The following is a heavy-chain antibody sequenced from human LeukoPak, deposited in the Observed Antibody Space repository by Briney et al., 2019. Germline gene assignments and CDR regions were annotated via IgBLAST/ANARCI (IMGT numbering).Heavy chain of an antibody. J-gene: IGHJ4*02. CDR2: IYTSGST. Sequence: SQTLSLTCTVPGGSISSGSYYWSWIRQPAGKGLEWIGRIYTSGSTNYNPSLKSRVTISVDTSKNQFSLKLSSVTAADTAVYYCARGPLGGVVVRYWGQGTLVTVSS. CDR3: ARGPLGGVVVRY. D-gene: IGHD3-22*01. CDR1: GGSISSGSYY. V-gene: IGHV4-61*02.